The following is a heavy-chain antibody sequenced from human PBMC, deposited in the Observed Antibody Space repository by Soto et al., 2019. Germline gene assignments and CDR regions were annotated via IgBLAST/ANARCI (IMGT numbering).Heavy chain of an antibody. V-gene: IGHV3-30*18. J-gene: IGHJ4*02. D-gene: IGHD6-13*01. Sequence: GGSLRLSCAASGFTFSSYVMHGVRQAPGKGLEWVAVISYDGSNKYYADSVKGRFTISRDNSKNTLYLQMNSLRAEDTAVYYCAKAKYSSTLMDYWGQGTLVTFSS. CDR3: AKAKYSSTLMDY. CDR2: ISYDGSNK. CDR1: GFTFSSYV.